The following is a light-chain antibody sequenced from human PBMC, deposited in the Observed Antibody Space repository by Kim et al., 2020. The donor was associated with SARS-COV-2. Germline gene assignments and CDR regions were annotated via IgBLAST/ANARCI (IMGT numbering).Light chain of an antibody. Sequence: PGERATLSCRASQSVSSSYLSWYQQKPGQAPRLLIYGASTRAAGIPDRFSGSESGTDFTLTISRLEPEDFAVYYCQQYGSSPLLTFGGGTKVEIK. CDR1: QSVSSSY. V-gene: IGKV3-20*01. CDR3: QQYGSSPLLT. J-gene: IGKJ4*01. CDR2: GAS.